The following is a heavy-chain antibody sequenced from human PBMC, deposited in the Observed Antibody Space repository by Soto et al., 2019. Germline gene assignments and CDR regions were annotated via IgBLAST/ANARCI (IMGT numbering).Heavy chain of an antibody. V-gene: IGHV4-34*01. CDR3: AREPNYPYYYYYGMDV. J-gene: IGHJ6*02. CDR2: INHSGST. Sequence: SETLSLTCAVYGGSFSGYYWSWIRQPPGKGLEWIGEINHSGSTNYNPSLKSRVTISVDTSKNQFSLKLSSVTAADTAVYYCAREPNYPYYYYYGMDVWGQGTTVTVSS. CDR1: GGSFSGYY. D-gene: IGHD3-10*01.